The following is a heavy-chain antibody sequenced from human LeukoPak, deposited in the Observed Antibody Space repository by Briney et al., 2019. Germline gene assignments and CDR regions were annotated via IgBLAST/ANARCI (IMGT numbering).Heavy chain of an antibody. J-gene: IGHJ4*02. CDR2: IYYSGST. CDR1: GGSISSYY. V-gene: IGHV4-59*08. CDR3: ARGTTVTTPDY. D-gene: IGHD4-17*01. Sequence: SSETLPLTCTVSGGSISSYYWSWIRQPPGKGLEWIGYIYYSGSTNYNPSLKSRVTISIDTSKNQFSLKLSSVTAADTAVYYCARGTTVTTPDYWGQGTLVTVSS.